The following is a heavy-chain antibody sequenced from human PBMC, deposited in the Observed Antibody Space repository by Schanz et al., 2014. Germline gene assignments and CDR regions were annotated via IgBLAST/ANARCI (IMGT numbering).Heavy chain of an antibody. CDR3: ARDRGHFEQLALEWYYGMDV. CDR1: GGTFSSYA. CDR2: IIPILGME. V-gene: IGHV1-69*04. J-gene: IGHJ6*02. Sequence: QVQLVQSGAEVKKPGSSVKVSCKASGGTFSSYAFSWVRQAPGQGLEWMGKIIPILGMENYAQKFQGRVTITADISTSTTYMEMRSLRSDDTAVYYCARDRGHFEQLALEWYYGMDVWGQGTTVTVSS. D-gene: IGHD3-3*01.